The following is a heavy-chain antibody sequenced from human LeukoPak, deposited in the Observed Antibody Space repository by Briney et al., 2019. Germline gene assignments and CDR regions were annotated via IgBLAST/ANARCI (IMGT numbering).Heavy chain of an antibody. CDR2: IWYDGSNK. D-gene: IGHD3-22*01. Sequence: GGSLRLSCAASGFTFSSYGMHWVRQAPGKGLEWVAVIWYDGSNKYYADSVKGRFTISRDNSKNTLYLQMNSPRAGDTAVYHCAKDRDYYDSSGYHTDAFDIWGQGTMVTVSS. CDR1: GFTFSSYG. J-gene: IGHJ3*02. V-gene: IGHV3-33*06. CDR3: AKDRDYYDSSGYHTDAFDI.